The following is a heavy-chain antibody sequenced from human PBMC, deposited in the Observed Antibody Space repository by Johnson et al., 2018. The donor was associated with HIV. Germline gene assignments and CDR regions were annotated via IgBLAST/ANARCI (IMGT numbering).Heavy chain of an antibody. J-gene: IGHJ3*02. D-gene: IGHD3-16*01. CDR2: INHDVSAI. Sequence: EQLVESGGDLVQPGDSLRLSCVGSGFTFSHNWMSWVRQAPGKGPEWVANINHDVSAIQYADSVKGRFTISRDNAKRSLFLQMNSLRVEDTAVYFCGSLGDGHQKGAFEICGHGTMVTVSS. V-gene: IGHV3-7*01. CDR1: GFTFSHNW. CDR3: GSLGDGHQKGAFEI.